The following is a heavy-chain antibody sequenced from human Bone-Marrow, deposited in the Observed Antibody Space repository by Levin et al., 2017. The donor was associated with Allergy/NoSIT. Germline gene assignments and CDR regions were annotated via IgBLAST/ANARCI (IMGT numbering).Heavy chain of an antibody. Sequence: SQTLSLTCTVSGGSISSGDYYWSWIRQPPGKGLEWIGYIYYSGSTYYNPSLKSRVTISVDTSKNQFSLKLSSVTAADTAVYYCARVLGYYDSSGIHWGQGTLVTVSS. V-gene: IGHV4-30-4*01. CDR1: GGSISSGDYY. CDR3: ARVLGYYDSSGIH. J-gene: IGHJ4*02. D-gene: IGHD3-22*01. CDR2: IYYSGST.